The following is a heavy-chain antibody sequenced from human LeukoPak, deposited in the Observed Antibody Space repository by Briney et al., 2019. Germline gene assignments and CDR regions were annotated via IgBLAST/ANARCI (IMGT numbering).Heavy chain of an antibody. Sequence: SETLSLTCTVSGGSISTSSYYWGWIRQPPGKGLEWIGTIYYSGSAHYDPSLQSRVTISLDTPKNQFSLSLDSVTAADTAVYYCARLFYDYLWGSSRNGWDYFDYWGQGTLVTVSS. CDR1: GGSISTSSYY. D-gene: IGHD3-16*02. J-gene: IGHJ4*02. CDR2: IYYSGSA. V-gene: IGHV4-39*01. CDR3: ARLFYDYLWGSSRNGWDYFDY.